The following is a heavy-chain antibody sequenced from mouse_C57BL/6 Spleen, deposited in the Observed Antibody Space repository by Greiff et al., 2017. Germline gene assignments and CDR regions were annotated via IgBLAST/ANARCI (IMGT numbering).Heavy chain of an antibody. CDR2: IWSGGST. CDR3: ARRNYASYAMDY. J-gene: IGHJ4*01. D-gene: IGHD1-1*01. V-gene: IGHV2-2*01. CDR1: GFSLTSYG. Sequence: VQLQQSGPGLVQPSQSLSITCTVSGFSLTSYGVHWVRQSPGKGLEWLGVIWSGGSTDYNAAFISRLSISKDNSKSQVFFKMNSLQADDTAIYYCARRNYASYAMDYWGQGTSVTVSS.